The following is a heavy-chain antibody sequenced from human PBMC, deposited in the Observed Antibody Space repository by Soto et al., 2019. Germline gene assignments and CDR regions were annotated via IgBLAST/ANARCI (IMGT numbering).Heavy chain of an antibody. CDR3: ARRGSGSYYDY. CDR1: GFTFSSYA. Sequence: EVQLLESGGGLVQPGGSLRLSCAASGFTFSSYAMRWVRQAPGQGLEWVSAISGSGDSTYYADSVKGRFTVSRDNSKTTLYLQMNSLRAEDTAVYYCARRGSGSYYDYWGKGTLVTVSS. CDR2: ISGSGDST. V-gene: IGHV3-23*01. J-gene: IGHJ4*02. D-gene: IGHD1-26*01.